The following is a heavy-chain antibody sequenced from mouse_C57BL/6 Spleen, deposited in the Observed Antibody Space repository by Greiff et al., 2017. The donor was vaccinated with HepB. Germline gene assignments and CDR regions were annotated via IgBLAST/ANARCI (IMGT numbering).Heavy chain of an antibody. V-gene: IGHV1-62-2*01. CDR2: FYPGSGSI. Sequence: LQESGAELVKPGASVKLSCKASGYTFTEYTIHWVKQRSGQGLEWIGWFYPGSGSIKYNEKFKDKATLTADKSSSTVYMELSRLTSEDSAVYFCARHGDYDGYLGYYAMDYWGQGTSVTVSS. J-gene: IGHJ4*01. CDR3: ARHGDYDGYLGYYAMDY. CDR1: GYTFTEYT. D-gene: IGHD2-3*01.